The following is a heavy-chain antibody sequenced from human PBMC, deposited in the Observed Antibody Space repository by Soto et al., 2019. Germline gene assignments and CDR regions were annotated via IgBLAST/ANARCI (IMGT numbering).Heavy chain of an antibody. Sequence: SGGSLRLSCAASGFTFSSYGVHWVRQAPGKGLGWVAVISYDGKNKFYADSVKGRFTISRDNSETTVSLQMNILRAEDTAVYYCAREKDSAMVSNAFDIWGQGTTVTVSS. CDR1: GFTFSSYG. V-gene: IGHV3-30*03. D-gene: IGHD5-18*01. CDR3: AREKDSAMVSNAFDI. CDR2: ISYDGKNK. J-gene: IGHJ3*02.